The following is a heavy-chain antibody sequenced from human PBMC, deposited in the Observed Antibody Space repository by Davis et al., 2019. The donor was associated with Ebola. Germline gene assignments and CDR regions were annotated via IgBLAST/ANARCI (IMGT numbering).Heavy chain of an antibody. J-gene: IGHJ6*02. CDR2: IRCSGDNT. Sequence: GESLKISCTASGFTFSIYAMSWVRQAPGKGLEWVSTIRCSGDNTSYADTVKGRFTVSRDNSKNTLYLQMNSLKAEDTAVYYCAKDPAVTNPRDYYYYGMDVWGQGTTVTVSS. CDR1: GFTFSIYA. V-gene: IGHV3-23*01. CDR3: AKDPAVTNPRDYYYYGMDV. D-gene: IGHD4-17*01.